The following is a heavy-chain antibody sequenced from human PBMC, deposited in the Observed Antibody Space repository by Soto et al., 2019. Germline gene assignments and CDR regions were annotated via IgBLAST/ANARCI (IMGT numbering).Heavy chain of an antibody. CDR1: GFTVSSNY. J-gene: IGHJ4*02. CDR2: IYSGGST. V-gene: IGHV3-53*04. D-gene: IGHD6-13*01. Sequence: EVQLVESGGGLVQPGGSLRLSCAASGFTVSSNYMSWVRQAPGKGLEWVSVIYSGGSTYYADSVKGRFTISRHNSKNTLYLQTNSLRAEDTAVYYCARVSLQYSSSWYFFDYWGQGTLVTVSS. CDR3: ARVSLQYSSSWYFFDY.